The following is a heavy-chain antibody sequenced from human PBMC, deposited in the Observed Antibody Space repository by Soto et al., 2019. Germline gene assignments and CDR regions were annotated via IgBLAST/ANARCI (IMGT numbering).Heavy chain of an antibody. CDR1: VFTCSNYG. CDR3: AKERTYYYDSSGYSHDAFDI. Sequence: WWSLRLSCAASVFTCSNYGIHWFRQAPGKGLEWVAVISYDGTNKYYGDSVKGRFTISRDNSKSTLYLQMNSLRAEDTAVYYCAKERTYYYDSSGYSHDAFDIWGQGTMVTVSS. CDR2: ISYDGTNK. J-gene: IGHJ3*02. V-gene: IGHV3-30*18. D-gene: IGHD3-22*01.